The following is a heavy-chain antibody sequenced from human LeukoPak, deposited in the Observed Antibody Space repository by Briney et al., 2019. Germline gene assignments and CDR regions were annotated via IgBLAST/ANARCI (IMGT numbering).Heavy chain of an antibody. CDR1: GGSSRSGDYF. CDR2: IYHSGST. J-gene: IGHJ1*01. CDR3: ASVSYDTSLQH. Sequence: PSETLSLTCAVSGGSSRSGDYFWSWVRQPPGKGLEWIGEIYHSGSTKYNPSLKSRVTISVDKSKNQFSLKLSSVTAADTAVYYCASVSYDTSLQHWGQGTLVTVSS. D-gene: IGHD3-22*01. V-gene: IGHV4-4*02.